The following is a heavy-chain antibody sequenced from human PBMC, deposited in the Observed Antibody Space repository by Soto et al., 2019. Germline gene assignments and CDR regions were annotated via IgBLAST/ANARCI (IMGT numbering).Heavy chain of an antibody. CDR2: IYYSGST. J-gene: IGHJ4*01. CDR3: ARETRCGSFDY. D-gene: IGHD5-12*01. V-gene: IGHV4-59*01. Sequence: PSETLSLTCTVPGGSISSYYWSWIRQPPGKGLEWIGYIYYSGSTNYNPSLKSRVTISVDTSKNQFSLKLSSVTAADTAVYYCARETRCGSFDYWGHLTLVTV. CDR1: GGSISSYY.